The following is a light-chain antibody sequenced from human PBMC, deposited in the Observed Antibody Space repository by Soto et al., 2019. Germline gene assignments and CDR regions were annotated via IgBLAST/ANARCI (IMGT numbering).Light chain of an antibody. J-gene: IGKJ1*01. Sequence: EIVLTQSPGTLSLSPGERATLSCRASQSVSSSYLAWYQQKPGQAPRLLIYGASSRVTGIPDRFSGSGSGTDFTLTISRLEPEDFAVYYCQAKWTFGQGTKVEIK. V-gene: IGKV3-20*01. CDR3: QAKWT. CDR1: QSVSSSY. CDR2: GAS.